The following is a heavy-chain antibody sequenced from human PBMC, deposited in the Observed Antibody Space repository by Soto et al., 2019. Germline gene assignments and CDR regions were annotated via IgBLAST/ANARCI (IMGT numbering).Heavy chain of an antibody. Sequence: SETLGFTCTNSAGSISSGDYYISSIRQPPGKGLEWIGYIYYSGSTYYNPSLKSRVTISVDTSKNQFSLKLISVTAADTAVYYCARGATSSHFDYWGQGTLGTV. CDR3: ARGATSSHFDY. D-gene: IGHD2-15*01. CDR2: IYYSGST. CDR1: AGSISSGDYY. V-gene: IGHV4-30-4*01. J-gene: IGHJ4*02.